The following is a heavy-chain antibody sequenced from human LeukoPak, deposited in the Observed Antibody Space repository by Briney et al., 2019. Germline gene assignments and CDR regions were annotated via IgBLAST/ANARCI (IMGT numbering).Heavy chain of an antibody. J-gene: IGHJ6*03. CDR2: ITSSSTYI. CDR3: ARDPYSGNYGAYYYYYMDV. CDR1: DFTFSYYN. V-gene: IGHV3-21*01. D-gene: IGHD1-26*01. Sequence: PGGSLRLSCAASDFTFSYYNMNWVRQAPGKGLEWVSSITSSSTYIYYADSVKGRFTISRDNAKNSLYLQMDSLRPEDTAVYYCARDPYSGNYGAYYYYYMDVWGKGTTVTISS.